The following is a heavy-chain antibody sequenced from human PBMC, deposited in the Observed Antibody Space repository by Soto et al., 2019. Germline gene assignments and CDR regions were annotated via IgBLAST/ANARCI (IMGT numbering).Heavy chain of an antibody. V-gene: IGHV3-30*18. J-gene: IGHJ6*02. D-gene: IGHD1-20*01. CDR2: ISYDGSNK. CDR3: AKRSNRNDRYYYYGMDV. CDR1: GFTFSSYG. Sequence: QVQLVESGGGVVQPGRSLRLSCAASGFTFSSYGMHWVRQAPGKGLEWVAGISYDGSNKYYADSVKGRFTISRDNSKNARYLQMNSQRAEYTAVYYCAKRSNRNDRYYYYGMDVWGQGTTVTVSS.